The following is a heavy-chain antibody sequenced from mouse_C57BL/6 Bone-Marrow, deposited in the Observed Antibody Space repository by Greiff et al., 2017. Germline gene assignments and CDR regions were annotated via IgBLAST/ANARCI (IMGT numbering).Heavy chain of an antibody. CDR2: IYPRSGNT. J-gene: IGHJ4*01. V-gene: IGHV1-81*01. CDR1: GYTFTSYG. CDR3: ASRGFYYCSRLSMDY. D-gene: IGHD1-1*01. Sequence: LVESGAELVRPGASVKLSCKASGYTFTSYGISWVKQRTGQGLEWIGEIYPRSGNTYYNEKFKGKATLTADKSSSTAYMELRSLTSEDSAVYFCASRGFYYCSRLSMDYWGQGTSVTVSS.